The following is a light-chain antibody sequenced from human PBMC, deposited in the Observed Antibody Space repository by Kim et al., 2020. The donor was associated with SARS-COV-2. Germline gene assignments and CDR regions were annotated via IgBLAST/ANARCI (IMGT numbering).Light chain of an antibody. Sequence: SLSPGERATLSCRASQSVGTYLAWYQQKPGQAPRLLIYDASNRATGIPARFSGSGSGTDFTLTINSLEPEDFAVYYCQERTNWPLTFGGGTKLEI. CDR3: QERTNWPLT. CDR1: QSVGTY. J-gene: IGKJ4*01. V-gene: IGKV3-11*01. CDR2: DAS.